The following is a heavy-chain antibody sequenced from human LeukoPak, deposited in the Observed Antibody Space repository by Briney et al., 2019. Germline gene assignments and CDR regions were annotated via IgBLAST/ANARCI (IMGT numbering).Heavy chain of an antibody. Sequence: GGSLRLSCAASGFTFSTYAMNWVRQAPGKGLEWVSVISASGGDTYYADPVEGRFSISRDNFKNTLYLQMKSLRAEDTAIYYCAKATTGTTRGVFDIWGQGTMVTVSS. D-gene: IGHD1-1*01. CDR3: AKATTGTTRGVFDI. J-gene: IGHJ3*02. CDR1: GFTFSTYA. V-gene: IGHV3-23*01. CDR2: ISASGGDT.